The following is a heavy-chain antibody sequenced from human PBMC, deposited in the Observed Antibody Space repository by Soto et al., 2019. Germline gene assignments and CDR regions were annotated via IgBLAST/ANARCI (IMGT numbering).Heavy chain of an antibody. CDR3: ARDLLDIVGATQPADY. D-gene: IGHD1-26*01. CDR1: GYTSTGYY. V-gene: IGHV1-2*02. J-gene: IGHJ4*02. Sequence: ASVKVSCKASGYTSTGYYMHWVRQAPGQGLEWMGWINLNSGGTNYAQKFQGRVTMTRDTSISTAYMELSRLRSDDTAVYYCARDLLDIVGATQPADYWGQGTLVTVSS. CDR2: INLNSGGT.